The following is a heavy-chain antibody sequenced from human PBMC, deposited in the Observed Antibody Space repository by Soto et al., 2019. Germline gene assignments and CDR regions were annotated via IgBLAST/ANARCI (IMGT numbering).Heavy chain of an antibody. CDR1: GFIFKMYW. J-gene: IGHJ4*02. V-gene: IGHV3-74*01. D-gene: IGHD3-10*01. CDR2: IYNDGTYS. Sequence: PGGSLRLSCAASGFIFKMYWMHWVRQSPGKGLVWISRIYNDGTYSDYADSVRGRFTISRDNVNDTLYLQMNNLSAEDSGLYYCTRGPRPISTGTGAYWGQGTQVTVSS. CDR3: TRGPRPISTGTGAY.